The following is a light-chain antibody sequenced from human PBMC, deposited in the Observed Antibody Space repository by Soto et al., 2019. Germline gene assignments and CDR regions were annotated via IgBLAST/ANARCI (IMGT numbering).Light chain of an antibody. CDR3: QQSGSSPLP. CDR1: QSISSN. V-gene: IGKV3-20*01. CDR2: GAS. Sequence: EMVMTRAPATLSAYPGDWATLSCRASQSISSNLAWYQQKPGQAPRLLIYGASSRATGIPARFSGSGSGTDFTLTISRLEPGDFAAYYCQQSGSSPLPFGGVTMVDIK. J-gene: IGKJ4*01.